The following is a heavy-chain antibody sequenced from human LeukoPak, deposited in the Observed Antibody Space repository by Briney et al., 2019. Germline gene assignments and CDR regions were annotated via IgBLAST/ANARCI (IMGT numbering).Heavy chain of an antibody. V-gene: IGHV3-74*01. CDR2: INSDGSST. J-gene: IGHJ4*02. Sequence: GGSLRLSCAASGFTFSSDWMHWVRQAPGKGLVWVSRINSDGSSTAYADSVKGRFTISRDNAKNTLYLQMNSLRAEDTAVYYCGRALGSPLDYWGQGTLVTVPS. CDR1: GFTFSSDW. D-gene: IGHD1-26*01. CDR3: GRALGSPLDY.